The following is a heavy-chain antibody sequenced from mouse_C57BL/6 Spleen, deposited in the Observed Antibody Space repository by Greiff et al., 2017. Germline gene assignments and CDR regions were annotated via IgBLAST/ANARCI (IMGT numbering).Heavy chain of an antibody. J-gene: IGHJ2*01. V-gene: IGHV5-17*01. CDR3: AWAGCSSGYSYYFDY. Sequence: DVKLQESGGGLVKPGGSLKLSCAASGFTFSDYGMNWVRQAPEKGLEWVAYISSGSSTIYYADTVKGRFTISRDNAKNTLFLQMTSLRSEDTAMYYCAWAGCSSGYSYYFDYWCQGTTLTVSS. CDR2: ISSGSSTI. CDR1: GFTFSDYG. D-gene: IGHD3-2*02.